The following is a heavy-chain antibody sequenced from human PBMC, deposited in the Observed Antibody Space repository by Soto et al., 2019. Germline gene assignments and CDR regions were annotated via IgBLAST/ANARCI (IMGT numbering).Heavy chain of an antibody. J-gene: IGHJ3*02. CDR2: IWYDGSNK. Sequence: GGSLRLSCAASGFTFSSYGMHWFRQAPGKGLEWVAVIWYDGSNKYYADSVKGRFTISRDNSKNTLYLQMNSLRAEDTAVYYCARDHYGGYAFDIWGQGTMVTVSS. V-gene: IGHV3-33*01. D-gene: IGHD4-17*01. CDR3: ARDHYGGYAFDI. CDR1: GFTFSSYG.